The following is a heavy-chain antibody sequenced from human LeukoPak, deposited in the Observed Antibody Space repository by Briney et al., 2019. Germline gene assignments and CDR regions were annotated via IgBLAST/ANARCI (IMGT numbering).Heavy chain of an antibody. CDR1: GYTFTSYD. CDR3: ARDGRITMIVPFDY. J-gene: IGHJ4*02. V-gene: IGHV1-2*02. CDR2: INPNSGGT. D-gene: IGHD3-22*01. Sequence: ASVKVSCKSSGYTFTSYDINWVRQATGQGLEWMGWINPNSGGTNYAQKFQGRVTMTRDTSISTAYMELSRLRSDDTAVYYCARDGRITMIVPFDYWGQGTLVTVSS.